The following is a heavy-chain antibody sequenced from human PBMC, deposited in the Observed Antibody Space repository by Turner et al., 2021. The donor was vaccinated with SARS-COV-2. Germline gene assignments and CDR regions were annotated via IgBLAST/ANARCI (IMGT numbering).Heavy chain of an antibody. D-gene: IGHD1-26*01. V-gene: IGHV4-59*08. CDR3: ATSLGRGYNWFDP. Sequence: QVQLQASGPGLVKPSETLSLTCTVSGGSISSYYWNWIRQPPGKGLEWIGYIYYSGSTNYNPSLKSRVTISVDTSKNQFSLKLTSVTAADTAVYYCATSLGRGYNWFDPWGQGTLVTVSS. CDR2: IYYSGST. J-gene: IGHJ5*02. CDR1: GGSISSYY.